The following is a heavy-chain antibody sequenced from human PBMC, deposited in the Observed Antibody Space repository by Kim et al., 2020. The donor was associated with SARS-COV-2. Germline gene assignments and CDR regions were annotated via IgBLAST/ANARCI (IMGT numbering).Heavy chain of an antibody. CDR3: ARGGLLGAYNMDV. CDR1: GFSFSGYD. Sequence: GGSLRLSCVVSGFSFSGYDMNWVRQAPGRGLEWVSYIRRSGSTIWYADSVKGRFTISRDNAKNSLYLQMNSLSDEDTAVYYCARGGLLGAYNMDVWGQGTTVTVSS. V-gene: IGHV3-48*02. J-gene: IGHJ6*02. D-gene: IGHD3-16*01. CDR2: IRRSGSTI.